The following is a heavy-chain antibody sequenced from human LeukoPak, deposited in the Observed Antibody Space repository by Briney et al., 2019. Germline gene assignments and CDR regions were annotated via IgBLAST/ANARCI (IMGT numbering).Heavy chain of an antibody. D-gene: IGHD3-16*01. CDR1: GFTFSRYS. CDR3: ARGGDHPTFLFRYMDV. V-gene: IGHV3-21*06. CDR2: ISTSSSYI. J-gene: IGHJ6*03. Sequence: GGSLRLSCAASGFTFSRYSMNWVRQAPGKGLEWVSSISTSSSYIYYADSVKGRFTISRDNAKNSLFLQMNSLRAEDTAVYYCARGGDHPTFLFRYMDVWGKGTTVTVSS.